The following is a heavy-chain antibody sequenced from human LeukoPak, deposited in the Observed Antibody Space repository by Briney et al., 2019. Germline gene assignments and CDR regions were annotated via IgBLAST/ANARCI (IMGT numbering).Heavy chain of an antibody. J-gene: IGHJ5*02. Sequence: SETLSLTCAVYGGSFSGYYWSWIRQPPGKGLEWIGEINHSGSTNYNPSLKSRVTISVDTSKNQFSLKLSSVTAADTAAYYCARFTPQGYGWGGYNRFDPWGQGTLVTVSS. CDR2: INHSGST. CDR3: ARFTPQGYGWGGYNRFDP. D-gene: IGHD3-16*01. CDR1: GGSFSGYY. V-gene: IGHV4-34*01.